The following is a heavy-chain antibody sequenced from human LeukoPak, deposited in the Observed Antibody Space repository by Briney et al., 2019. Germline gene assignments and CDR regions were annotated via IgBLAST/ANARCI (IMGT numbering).Heavy chain of an antibody. CDR2: ISYDGSNI. CDR3: ARDRITMVRGPFDY. V-gene: IGHV3-30*04. J-gene: IGHJ4*02. Sequence: GGSLRLSCAASGFTFSSYAMHWVRQAPGKGLEWVAVISYDGSNIYYADSVKGRFTISRDNSKNTLYLQMNSLRAEDTAVYYCARDRITMVRGPFDYWGQGTLVTVSS. CDR1: GFTFSSYA. D-gene: IGHD3-10*01.